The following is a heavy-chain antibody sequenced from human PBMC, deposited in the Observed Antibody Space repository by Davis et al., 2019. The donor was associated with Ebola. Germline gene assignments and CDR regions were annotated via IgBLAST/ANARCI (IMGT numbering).Heavy chain of an antibody. Sequence: GESLKISCAASGFTFSSYSMNWVRQAPGKGLEWVSSISSSSSYIYYADSVKGRFTISRDNAKNSLYLQMNSLRAEDTAVYYCAREYSSSWSRYSFDYWGQGTLVTVSS. CDR1: GFTFSSYS. D-gene: IGHD6-13*01. CDR2: ISSSSSYI. J-gene: IGHJ4*02. CDR3: AREYSSSWSRYSFDY. V-gene: IGHV3-21*01.